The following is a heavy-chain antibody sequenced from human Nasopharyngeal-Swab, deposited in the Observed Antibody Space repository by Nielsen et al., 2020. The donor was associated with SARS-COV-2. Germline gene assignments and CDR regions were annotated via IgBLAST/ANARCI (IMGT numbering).Heavy chain of an antibody. D-gene: IGHD1-14*01. CDR1: GYTFTSYG. J-gene: IGHJ5*02. Sequence: ASVKVSCKASGYTFTSYGISWVRQAPGQGLEWMGRINPNSGGTNYAQKFQGRVTMTEDTSTDTAYMELSSLRSEDTAVYYCATAPALPHHQSNWFDPWGQGTLVTVSS. CDR2: INPNSGGT. CDR3: ATAPALPHHQSNWFDP. V-gene: IGHV1-18*01.